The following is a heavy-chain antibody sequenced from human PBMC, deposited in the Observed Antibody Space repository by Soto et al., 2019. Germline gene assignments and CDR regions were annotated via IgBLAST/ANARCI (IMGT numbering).Heavy chain of an antibody. CDR3: ARDQTTVVTTYYYYYGMDV. J-gene: IGHJ6*02. D-gene: IGHD4-17*01. V-gene: IGHV3-30-3*01. Sequence: GGSLRLSCAASGFTFSSYAMHWVRQAPGKGLEWVAVISYDGSNKYYADSVKGRLTISRDNSKNTLYLQMNSLRAEDTAVYYCARDQTTVVTTYYYYYGMDVWGQGTTVTVSS. CDR1: GFTFSSYA. CDR2: ISYDGSNK.